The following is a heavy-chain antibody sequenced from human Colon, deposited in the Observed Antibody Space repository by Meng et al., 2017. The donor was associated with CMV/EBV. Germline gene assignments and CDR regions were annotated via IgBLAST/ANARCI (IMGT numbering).Heavy chain of an antibody. V-gene: IGHV3-48*03. Sequence: GESLKISCAPSEFRFISYDMTWVRQAPGKGLEWISYISASGFTIYYADSVEGRFTISRDNANNSLYLHMNALRADDTAVYYCARGGWHSFDHWGQGTRVTVSS. CDR3: ARGGWHSFDH. CDR2: ISASGFTI. J-gene: IGHJ4*02. CDR1: EFRFISYD.